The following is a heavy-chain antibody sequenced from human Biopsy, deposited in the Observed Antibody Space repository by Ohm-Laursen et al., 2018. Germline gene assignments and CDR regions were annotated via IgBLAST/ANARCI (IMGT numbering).Heavy chain of an antibody. D-gene: IGHD5-18*01. CDR1: GGTLSSHG. CDR2: FVPRFGTA. V-gene: IGHV1-69*13. Sequence: SVKVSCKASGGTLSSHGISWVRQAPGQGLDWMGGFVPRFGTANYAQKFQGRVTISADEKTNTAYMELKNLRSDDTAIYYCARDGVDHQSVTFIDYWGQGTRVTVSS. CDR3: ARDGVDHQSVTFIDY. J-gene: IGHJ4*02.